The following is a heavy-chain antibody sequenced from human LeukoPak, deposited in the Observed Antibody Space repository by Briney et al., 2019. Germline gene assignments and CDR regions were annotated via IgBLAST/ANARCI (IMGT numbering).Heavy chain of an antibody. V-gene: IGHV4-59*08. CDR2: IYYTGST. J-gene: IGHJ4*02. D-gene: IGHD6-13*01. CDR1: GGSISSYY. CDR3: QGGSSWYKIDY. Sequence: SETLSLTCTVSGGSISSYYWSWIRQPPGKGLEWIGCIYYTGSTNYNPSLKSRVTMSVDTSKDRFFLRLSSVTAADTAMYYCQGGSSWYKIDYWGQGTLVTVSS.